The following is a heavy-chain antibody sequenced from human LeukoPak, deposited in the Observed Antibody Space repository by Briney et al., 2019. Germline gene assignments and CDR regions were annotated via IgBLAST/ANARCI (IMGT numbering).Heavy chain of an antibody. D-gene: IGHD3-10*01. CDR2: IIPIFGTA. CDR3: ARGTYGSGSYYNYNWFDP. J-gene: IGHJ5*02. V-gene: IGHV1-69*13. CDR1: GYTFTSYA. Sequence: SVKVSCKASGYTFTSYAISWVRQAPGQGLEWMGGIIPIFGTANYAQKFQGRVTITADESTSTAYMELSSLRSEDTAVYYCARGTYGSGSYYNYNWFDPWGQGTLVTVSS.